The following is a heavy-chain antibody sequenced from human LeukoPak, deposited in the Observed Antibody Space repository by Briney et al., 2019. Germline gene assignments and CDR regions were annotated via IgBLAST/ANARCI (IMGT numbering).Heavy chain of an antibody. CDR3: AKWKGASWLTYGMDV. CDR1: GFNFGSYA. V-gene: IGHV3-23*01. Sequence: GGSLRLSCVASGFNFGSYAMSWVRQAPGKGLEGVSGISNSGGSTYYADSVKGRFTISRDNSKNTLYMEMNSLRADDTAVYYCAKWKGASWLTYGMDVWGQGTTVTVSS. J-gene: IGHJ6*02. D-gene: IGHD6-13*01. CDR2: ISNSGGST.